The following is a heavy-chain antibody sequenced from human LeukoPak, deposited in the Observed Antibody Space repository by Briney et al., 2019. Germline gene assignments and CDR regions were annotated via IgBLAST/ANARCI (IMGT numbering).Heavy chain of an antibody. CDR2: INHSGST. J-gene: IGHJ5*02. CDR3: AILTLRGYSSYDKRNWFDP. V-gene: IGHV4-34*01. D-gene: IGHD5-12*01. Sequence: PSETLSLTCAVYGGSFSGYYWSWIRQPPGKGLEWIGEINHSGSTNYDPSLKSRVTISVDTSKNQFSLKLSSVTAADTAVYYCAILTLRGYSSYDKRNWFDPWGQGTLVTVSS. CDR1: GGSFSGYY.